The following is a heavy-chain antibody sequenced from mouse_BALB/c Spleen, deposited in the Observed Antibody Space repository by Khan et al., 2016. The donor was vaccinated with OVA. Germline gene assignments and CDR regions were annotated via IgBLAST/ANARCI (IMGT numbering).Heavy chain of an antibody. D-gene: IGHD2-14*01. Sequence: EVQLQESGPGLVKPSQSLSLTCTVTDYSITNDYAWNWIRQFPGKKLEWMGYISYSGSISYNPSLKSRISITRDKSKNQFFLQLNSVTTEDTATYYCTRSSYRYAWFINWGQGTLVTVSA. CDR3: TRSSYRYAWFIN. V-gene: IGHV3-2*02. CDR2: ISYSGSI. CDR1: DYSITNDYA. J-gene: IGHJ3*01.